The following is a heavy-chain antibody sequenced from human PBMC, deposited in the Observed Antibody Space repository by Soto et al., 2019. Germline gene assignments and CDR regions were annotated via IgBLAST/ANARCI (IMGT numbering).Heavy chain of an antibody. CDR3: ARARLRYFDWLLSHYGMDV. CDR1: GGSVSSGSYY. CDR2: IYYSGST. V-gene: IGHV4-61*01. J-gene: IGHJ6*02. Sequence: PSGALSLTCAVSGGSVSSGSYYWSWIRQPPGKGLEWIGYIYYSGSTNYNPSLKSRVTISVDTSKNQFSLKLSSVTAADTAVYYCARARLRYFDWLLSHYGMDVWGQGTTVTVS. D-gene: IGHD3-9*01.